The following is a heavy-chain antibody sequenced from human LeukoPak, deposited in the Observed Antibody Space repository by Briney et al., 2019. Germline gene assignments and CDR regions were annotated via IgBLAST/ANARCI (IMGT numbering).Heavy chain of an antibody. CDR1: GGTFSNYA. V-gene: IGHV1-69*06. J-gene: IGHJ6*03. Sequence: ASVKVSCKASGGTFSNYAISWVRQAPGQGLEWMGGIIPIFGTANYAQKFRGRVTITADKSTRTAYMELSSLRSEDTAVYYCARTTMVRGTYYMDVWGKGTTVTVSS. CDR3: ARTTMVRGTYYMDV. CDR2: IIPIFGTA. D-gene: IGHD3-10*01.